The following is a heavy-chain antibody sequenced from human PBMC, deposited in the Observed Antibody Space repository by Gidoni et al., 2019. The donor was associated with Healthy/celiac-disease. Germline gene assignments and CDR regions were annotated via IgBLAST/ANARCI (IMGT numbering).Heavy chain of an antibody. CDR1: GGSISRGGYY. V-gene: IGHV4-31*03. CDR2: IYYSGST. D-gene: IGHD2-8*02. J-gene: IGHJ6*02. Sequence: QVQLQESGPGLVKPSQTLSLTCTVSGGSISRGGYYWSWIRQHPGKGLEWIGYIYYSGSTYYNPSLKSRVTISVDTSKNQFSLKLSSVTAADTAVYYCARVSEGPGGPPGDYDYGMDVWGQGTTVTVSS. CDR3: ARVSEGPGGPPGDYDYGMDV.